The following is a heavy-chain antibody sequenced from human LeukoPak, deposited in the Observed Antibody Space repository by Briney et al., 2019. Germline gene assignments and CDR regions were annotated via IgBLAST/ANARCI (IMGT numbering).Heavy chain of an antibody. CDR3: ARVLGASVAASPFDY. J-gene: IGHJ4*02. D-gene: IGHD6-6*01. V-gene: IGHV1-46*01. CDR2: INPSGGST. CDR1: GYTFTSYY. Sequence: GASVKVSCKASGYTFTSYYMHWVRQAPGQGLEWMGIINPSGGSTSYAQKFQGRVTMTRDTSTSTVYMELSSLRSEDTVVYYCARVLGASVAASPFDYWGQGTLVTVSS.